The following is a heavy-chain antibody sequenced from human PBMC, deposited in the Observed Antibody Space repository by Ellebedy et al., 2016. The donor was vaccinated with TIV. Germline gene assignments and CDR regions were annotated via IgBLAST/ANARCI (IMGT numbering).Heavy chain of an antibody. D-gene: IGHD5-18*01. Sequence: GESLKISCAASGFTFSTYVMNLVRQAPGKGLEWVSSITDTGRHIYYADSVKGRFTISRDNAKNSLYLQMNSLGVADTAVYQCARQAWLGDATYYYYGLDVWGQGTTVTVSS. CDR1: GFTFSTYV. CDR2: ITDTGRHI. CDR3: ARQAWLGDATYYYYGLDV. J-gene: IGHJ6*02. V-gene: IGHV3-21*06.